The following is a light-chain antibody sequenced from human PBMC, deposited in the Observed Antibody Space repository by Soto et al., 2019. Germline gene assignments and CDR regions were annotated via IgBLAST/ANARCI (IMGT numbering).Light chain of an antibody. J-gene: IGLJ1*01. CDR3: SSYAGTNRV. Sequence: QSALTQPPSASGSPGQSVTISCTGTSSDVGANNYVSWYQQHPGKAPKLMIYEVTKRPSGVPDRFSGSKSGNTDSLTVSGXXXXXXXXXYCSSYAGTNRVFGTGTKVTV. CDR1: SSDVGANNY. V-gene: IGLV2-8*01. CDR2: EVT.